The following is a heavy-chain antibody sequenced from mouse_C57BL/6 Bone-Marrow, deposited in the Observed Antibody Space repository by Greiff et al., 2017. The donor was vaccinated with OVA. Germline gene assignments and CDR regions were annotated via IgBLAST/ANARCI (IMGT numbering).Heavy chain of an antibody. D-gene: IGHD2-4*01. CDR2: IWIGGST. Sequence: VQLQQSGPGLVQPSPCLSITCTVSGFSFTSYGVHWVRQSPGKGLEWLGVIWIGGSTDYNAAFMSRENNTKENSNIQVFFKMNSLQADDTSIYYCAKKSYDYDGSYYYAMDYWGQGTSVTVSS. CDR1: GFSFTSYG. J-gene: IGHJ4*01. CDR3: AKKSYDYDGSYYYAMDY. V-gene: IGHV2-5*01.